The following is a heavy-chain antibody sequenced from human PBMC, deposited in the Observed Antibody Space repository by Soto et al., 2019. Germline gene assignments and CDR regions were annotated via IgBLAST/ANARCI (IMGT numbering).Heavy chain of an antibody. CDR3: AREGYCSSGSCALYSHDYFGMDV. D-gene: IGHD2-15*01. Sequence: GASVKVSCKASGYTFTRYGISWVRQTPGQGLEWMGWISAYNGNTKYAQRFQDRVTMTTDTSTSTAYMELRSLTSDDTAVYYCAREGYCSSGSCALYSHDYFGMDVWGQGTTVTVS. J-gene: IGHJ6*02. CDR1: GYTFTRYG. V-gene: IGHV1-18*01. CDR2: ISAYNGNT.